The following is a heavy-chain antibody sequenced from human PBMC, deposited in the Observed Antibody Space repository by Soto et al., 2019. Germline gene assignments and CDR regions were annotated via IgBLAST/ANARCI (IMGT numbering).Heavy chain of an antibody. D-gene: IGHD4-17*01. CDR3: ARDRVSDYGDYYCDY. CDR2: IYSGGST. V-gene: IGHV3-53*01. Sequence: GGSLRLSCAASGFTVSSNYMSWVRQAPGKGLEWVSVIYSGGSTYYADSVKGRFTISRDNSKNTLYPQMNSLRAEDTAVYYCARDRVSDYGDYYCDYWGQGTLVTVSS. J-gene: IGHJ4*02. CDR1: GFTVSSNY.